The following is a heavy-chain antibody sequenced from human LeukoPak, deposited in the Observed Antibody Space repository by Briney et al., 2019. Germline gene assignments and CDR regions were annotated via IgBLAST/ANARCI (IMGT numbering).Heavy chain of an antibody. D-gene: IGHD3-16*02. V-gene: IGHV1-46*01. Sequence: ASVKVSCKASGYAFTRYYMHWVRQAPGQGLEWMGIINPRGGSTSYAQKFQGRVTMTRDTSTSTVYMELSSLRSEDTAVYYCARDLRAVSAFDIWGQGTMVTVSS. CDR3: ARDLRAVSAFDI. J-gene: IGHJ3*02. CDR1: GYAFTRYY. CDR2: INPRGGST.